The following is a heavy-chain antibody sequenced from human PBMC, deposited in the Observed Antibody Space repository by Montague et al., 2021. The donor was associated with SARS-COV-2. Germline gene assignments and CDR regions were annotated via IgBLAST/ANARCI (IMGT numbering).Heavy chain of an antibody. Sequence: SETLSLTCTVSGVSISSYYWSWIRQPPGKGLEWIGCIYFSGSTNYYPSLKSRVTISVDTSKNQFSLKLSSVTAADTAVYYCARHGRFSVIVNTPRGAFDIWGQGTMVTVSS. D-gene: IGHD3-22*01. CDR2: IYFSGST. V-gene: IGHV4-59*08. CDR3: ARHGRFSVIVNTPRGAFDI. CDR1: GVSISSYY. J-gene: IGHJ3*02.